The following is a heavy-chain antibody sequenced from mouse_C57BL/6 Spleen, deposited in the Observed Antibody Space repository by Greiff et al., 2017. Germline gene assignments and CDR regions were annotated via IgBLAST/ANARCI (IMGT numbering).Heavy chain of an antibody. D-gene: IGHD2-10*02. CDR1: GYSITSDY. CDR3: AGSPSFKGWVAY. V-gene: IGHV3-8*01. CDR2: ISYSGST. J-gene: IGHJ3*01. Sequence: VQLQQSGPGLAKPSQTLSLTCSVTGYSITSDYWNWIRKFPGNKLEYMGYISYSGSTYYNPSLKSRNSINRDTSKNQYYLQLNSVTTEDTATYYCAGSPSFKGWVAYWGQGTLVTVSA.